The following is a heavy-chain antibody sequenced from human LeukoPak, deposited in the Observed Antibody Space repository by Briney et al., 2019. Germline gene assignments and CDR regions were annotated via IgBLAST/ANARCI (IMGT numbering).Heavy chain of an antibody. CDR1: GFTFSRCA. J-gene: IGHJ4*02. Sequence: GRPLRLSCAASGFTFSRCALHWVRQAPGKGLERVAVILYDGSNKYYADSAQGRFTISRDNSKNTLYLQMNSLRAEDTAVYYCARTRYDSSGYYHSAPFDYWGQGTLVTVSS. V-gene: IGHV3-30-3*01. D-gene: IGHD3-22*01. CDR2: ILYDGSNK. CDR3: ARTRYDSSGYYHSAPFDY.